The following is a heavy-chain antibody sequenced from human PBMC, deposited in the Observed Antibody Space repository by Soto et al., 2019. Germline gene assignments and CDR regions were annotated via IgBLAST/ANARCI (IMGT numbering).Heavy chain of an antibody. V-gene: IGHV1-58*01. Sequence: SVKVSCKTSGFTFSSSAVHWVRQARGHRLQWIGWIDVGSANANYAQKFQERVTITRDMSTSTAYMELSSLRPEDTAVYYCARDLGYALPDYWGQGTLVTVSS. CDR2: IDVGSANA. J-gene: IGHJ4*02. CDR1: GFTFSSSA. D-gene: IGHD2-15*01. CDR3: ARDLGYALPDY.